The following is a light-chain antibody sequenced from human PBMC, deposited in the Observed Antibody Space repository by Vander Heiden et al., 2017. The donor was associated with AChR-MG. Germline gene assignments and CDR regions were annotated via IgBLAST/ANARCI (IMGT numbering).Light chain of an antibody. CDR1: QGISNY. CDR3: QEYYSAPWT. J-gene: IGKJ1*01. V-gene: IGKV1-27*01. CDR2: AAS. Sequence: DIQMTQSPSSLSASVGDRVSITCRASQGISNYLAWYQQKPGKVPSLLIYAASTLQSGVPSRFSGSGSGTDFTLTISSLQPEDVATYYCQEYYSAPWTFGQRTKVEIK.